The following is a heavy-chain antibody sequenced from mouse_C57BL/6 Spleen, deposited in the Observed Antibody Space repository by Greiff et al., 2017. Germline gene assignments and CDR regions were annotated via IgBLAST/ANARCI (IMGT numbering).Heavy chain of an antibody. J-gene: IGHJ2*01. CDR2: ISDGGSYT. V-gene: IGHV5-4*01. Sequence: DVQLQESGGGLVKPGGSLKLSCAASGFTFSSYAMSWVRQTPEKRLEWVATISDGGSYTYYPDNVKGRFTISRDNAKNNLYLQMSHLKSEDTAMYYCARDYYGSSCDYWGQGTTLTVSS. D-gene: IGHD1-1*01. CDR1: GFTFSSYA. CDR3: ARDYYGSSCDY.